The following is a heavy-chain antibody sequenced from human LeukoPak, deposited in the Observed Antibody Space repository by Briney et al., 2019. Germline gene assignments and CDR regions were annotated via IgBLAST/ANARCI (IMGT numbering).Heavy chain of an antibody. CDR3: ASLPIAAADDY. CDR1: GFTFGSYS. D-gene: IGHD6-13*01. J-gene: IGHJ4*02. V-gene: IGHV3-21*01. Sequence: GGSLRLSCAASGFTFGSYSMNWVRQAPGKGLEWVATISISGTYIYYADSVKGRFTISRDNAKNSLYLQMNSLRAEDTAVYYCASLPIAAADDYWGQGTLVTVSS. CDR2: ISISGTYI.